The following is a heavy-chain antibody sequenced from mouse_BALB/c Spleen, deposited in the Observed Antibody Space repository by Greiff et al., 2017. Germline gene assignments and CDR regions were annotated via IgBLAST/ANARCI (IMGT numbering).Heavy chain of an antibody. V-gene: IGHV5-6*02. CDR1: GFTFSSYG. J-gene: IGHJ3*01. CDR2: ISSGGSYT. D-gene: IGHD2-1*01. CDR3: ARQNYGNSFAY. Sequence: DVKLVESGGDLVKPGGSLKLSCAASGFTFSSYGMSWVRQTPDKRLEWVATISSGGSYTYYPDSVKGRFTISRDNAKNTLYLQMSSLKSEDTAMYYCARQNYGNSFAYWGQGTLVTVSA.